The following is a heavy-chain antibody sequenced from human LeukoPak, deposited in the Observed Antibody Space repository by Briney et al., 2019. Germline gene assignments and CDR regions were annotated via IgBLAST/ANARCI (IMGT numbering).Heavy chain of an antibody. D-gene: IGHD3-10*01. Sequence: GGSLRLSCAVSGITLSNYGMSWVRQAPGKGLEWVAGISGSGGGTNYADSVKGRFTISRDNPKNTLYLQMDSLRAEDTAVYFCAKRGVVVRVILVGFHKEANYFDSWGQGALVTVSS. CDR3: AKRGVVVRVILVGFHKEANYFDS. CDR2: ISGSGGGT. V-gene: IGHV3-23*01. J-gene: IGHJ4*02. CDR1: GITLSNYG.